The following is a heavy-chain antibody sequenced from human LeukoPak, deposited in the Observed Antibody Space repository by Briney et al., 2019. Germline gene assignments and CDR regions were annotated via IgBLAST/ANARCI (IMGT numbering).Heavy chain of an antibody. CDR1: GYSFTSYW. CDR3: ARPNSSGWYDGAFDI. Sequence: GESLKISGKGSGYSFTSYWIGWVRQMPGKGLEWMVIIYPGDSDTRYSLSFQGQVTISADKSISTAYLQWSSLKASDTAMHYCARPNSSGWYDGAFDIWGQGTMVTVSS. CDR2: IYPGDSDT. V-gene: IGHV5-51*01. J-gene: IGHJ3*02. D-gene: IGHD6-19*01.